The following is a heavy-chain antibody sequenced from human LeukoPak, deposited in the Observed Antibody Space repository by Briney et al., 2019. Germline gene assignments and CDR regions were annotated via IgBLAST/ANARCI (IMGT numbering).Heavy chain of an antibody. D-gene: IGHD3-22*01. J-gene: IGHJ4*02. CDR3: AEDPTYYYGSSGYWAPLYYFDY. CDR1: GGTFSSYA. V-gene: IGHV1-69*04. CDR2: IIPILGIA. Sequence: GASVKVSCKASGGTFSSYAISWVRQAPGQGLERMGRIIPILGIANYAQKFQGRVTITADKSTSTAYMELSSLRAEDTAVYYCAEDPTYYYGSSGYWAPLYYFDYWGQGTLVTVSS.